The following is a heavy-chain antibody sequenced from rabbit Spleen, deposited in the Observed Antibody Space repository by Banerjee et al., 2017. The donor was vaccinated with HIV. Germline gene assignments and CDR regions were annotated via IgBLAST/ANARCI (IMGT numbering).Heavy chain of an antibody. V-gene: IGHV1S40*01. J-gene: IGHJ6*01. CDR1: GVSFSVSSY. CDR3: ARDAGTSFSTYGMDL. Sequence: QSLEESGGDLVKPGASLTLTCKASGVSFSVSSYMCWVRQAPGKGLEWIACIYAASSGSTYSATWAKGRFTISKTSSTTVTLQMTSLAAADTATYFCARDAGTSFSTYGMDLWGQGTLVTVS. CDR2: IYAASSGST. D-gene: IGHD8-1*01.